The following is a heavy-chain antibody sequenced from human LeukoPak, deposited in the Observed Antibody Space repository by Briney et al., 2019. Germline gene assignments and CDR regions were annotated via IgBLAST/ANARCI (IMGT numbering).Heavy chain of an antibody. V-gene: IGHV4-59*12. CDR2: IYYSGST. CDR1: GGSISRYY. CDR3: ASASTGRYYMDV. Sequence: PSETLSLTCTVSGGSISRYYWSWIRQPPGKGLEWIGYIYYSGSTNYNPSLKSRVTMSVDTSKNQFSLKLSSVTAADTAVYYCASASTGRYYMDVWGKGTTVTVSS. D-gene: IGHD1-1*01. J-gene: IGHJ6*03.